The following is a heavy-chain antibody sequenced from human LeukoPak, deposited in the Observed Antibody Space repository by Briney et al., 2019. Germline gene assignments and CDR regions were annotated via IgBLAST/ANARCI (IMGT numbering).Heavy chain of an antibody. CDR3: ARGRTNFPRAAMGF. V-gene: IGHV1-8*03. Sequence: ASVRVSCKASGYTFTSYDINWVRQATGQGLEWMGWMNPNSGNTGYAQKFQGRVTITRSTSISTAYMELSSLRSEDTAVYYCARGRTNFPRAAMGFWGQGTLVTVSS. D-gene: IGHD2-2*01. J-gene: IGHJ4*02. CDR2: MNPNSGNT. CDR1: GYTFTSYD.